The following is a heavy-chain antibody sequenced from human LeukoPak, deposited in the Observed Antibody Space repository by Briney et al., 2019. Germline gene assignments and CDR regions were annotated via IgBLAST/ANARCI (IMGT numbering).Heavy chain of an antibody. CDR3: VKDSPPRYSGSPPAY. D-gene: IGHD1-26*01. Sequence: TGGSLRLSCAASGFTFSSYWMSWVRQAPGKGLEWVANMNKDGGEKYYVDSVKGRFTISRDNAKNSLYLQMNSLRADDTAVYYCVKDSPPRYSGSPPAYWGQGTLVTVSS. CDR1: GFTFSSYW. V-gene: IGHV3-7*03. CDR2: MNKDGGEK. J-gene: IGHJ4*02.